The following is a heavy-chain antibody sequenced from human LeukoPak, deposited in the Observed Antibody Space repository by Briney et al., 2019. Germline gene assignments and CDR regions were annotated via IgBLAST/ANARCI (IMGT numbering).Heavy chain of an antibody. V-gene: IGHV1-2*02. Sequence: ASVKVSCKASEYTFTRYYMHWVRQAPGQGLEWMGWINPDSGGTDYAQNFQGRVTMTRDTSISTAYMELSRLRSDDTAVYYCARDSGWYSFDYWGQGTLVTVSS. CDR1: EYTFTRYY. J-gene: IGHJ4*02. D-gene: IGHD6-19*01. CDR3: ARDSGWYSFDY. CDR2: INPDSGGT.